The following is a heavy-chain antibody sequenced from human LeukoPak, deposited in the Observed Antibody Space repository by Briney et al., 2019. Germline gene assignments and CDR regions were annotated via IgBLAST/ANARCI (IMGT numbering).Heavy chain of an antibody. Sequence: GASVKVSCKASGYTFTSYDINWVRQATGQGLEWMGWMNPNSGNTGYAQKFQGRVTMTRNTSISTAYMELSSLRSEDTAVYYCATGNLGSYYGALYFDYWGQGTLVTVSS. CDR3: ATGNLGSYYGALYFDY. CDR1: GYTFTSYD. D-gene: IGHD1-26*01. CDR2: MNPNSGNT. J-gene: IGHJ4*02. V-gene: IGHV1-8*01.